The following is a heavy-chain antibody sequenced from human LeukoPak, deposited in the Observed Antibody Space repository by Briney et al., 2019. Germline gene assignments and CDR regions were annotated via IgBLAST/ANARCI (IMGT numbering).Heavy chain of an antibody. CDR1: GFTFSSSA. CDR2: IISKANSYAT. J-gene: IGHJ6*02. V-gene: IGHV3-73*01. Sequence: RGSLRLSCPASGFTFSSSAMHWVRHPSGKGREWVGPIISKANSYATAYAASVKGRFTISRDDSKNTAYLQMNSLKTEDTAVYYCTRLGYSGYDYYYYYGMDVWGQGTTVTVSS. D-gene: IGHD5-12*01. CDR3: TRLGYSGYDYYYYYGMDV.